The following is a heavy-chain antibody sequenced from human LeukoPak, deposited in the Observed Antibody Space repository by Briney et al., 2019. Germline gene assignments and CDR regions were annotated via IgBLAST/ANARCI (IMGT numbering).Heavy chain of an antibody. Sequence: GGSLRLSCAASGLTFSGYEMNWVRQAPGKGLEWISYISNSGSTVYYADSVKGRFTISRDNAKNSLFLQLNSLRAEDTAAYYCARDKGSGSYYPFDYWGQGTLVTVSS. CDR2: ISNSGSTV. CDR3: ARDKGSGSYYPFDY. D-gene: IGHD3-10*01. J-gene: IGHJ4*02. CDR1: GLTFSGYE. V-gene: IGHV3-48*03.